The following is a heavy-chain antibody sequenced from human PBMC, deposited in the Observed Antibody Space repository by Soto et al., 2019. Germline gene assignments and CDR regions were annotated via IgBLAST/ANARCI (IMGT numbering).Heavy chain of an antibody. CDR2: ISYDGSNK. CDR3: AREPGSGYCTY. D-gene: IGHD3-22*01. V-gene: IGHV3-30-3*01. Sequence: GGSLRLSCAASGFTFSSYAMHWVRQAPGKGLEWVAVISYDGSNKYYADSVKGRFTISRDNSKNTLYLQMNSLRAEDTAVYYCAREPGSGYCTYWGQGTLVTVSS. CDR1: GFTFSSYA. J-gene: IGHJ4*02.